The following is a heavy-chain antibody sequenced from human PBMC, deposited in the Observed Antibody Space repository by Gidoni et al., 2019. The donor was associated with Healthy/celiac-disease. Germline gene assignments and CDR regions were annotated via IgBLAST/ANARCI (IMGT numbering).Heavy chain of an antibody. J-gene: IGHJ4*02. D-gene: IGHD1-26*01. CDR3: ARDWSGGSYPFDY. Sequence: EVQLVESGGGLVQPGGSLRLSCAASGFTFSSYEMNWVRQAPGKGLEWVSYISSSGSTIYYADSVKGRFTISRDNAKNSLYLQMNSLRAEDTAVYYCARDWSGGSYPFDYWGQGTLVTVSS. V-gene: IGHV3-48*03. CDR2: ISSSGSTI. CDR1: GFTFSSYE.